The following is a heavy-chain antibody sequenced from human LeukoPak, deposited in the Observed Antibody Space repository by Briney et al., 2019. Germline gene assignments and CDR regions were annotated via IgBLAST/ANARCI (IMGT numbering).Heavy chain of an antibody. D-gene: IGHD6-6*01. CDR1: GGSFSGYY. V-gene: IGHV4-34*01. CDR2: INHSGST. J-gene: IGHJ4*02. CDR3: ARGRKQAAQYYFDY. Sequence: SETLSLTCAVYGGSFSGYYWSWIRQPPGKGLEWIGEINHSGSTNYNPSLKSRVTISVDTSKNQFSLKLSSATAADTAVYYCARGRKQAAQYYFDYWGQGTLVTVSS.